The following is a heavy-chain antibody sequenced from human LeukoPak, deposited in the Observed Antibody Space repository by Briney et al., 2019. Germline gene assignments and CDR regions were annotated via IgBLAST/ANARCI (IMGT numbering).Heavy chain of an antibody. D-gene: IGHD6-13*01. J-gene: IGHJ3*02. Sequence: GGSLRLSCAASGFTFSTYAMSWVRQAPGKGLEWVSAINGRSSTIYYVDSVKGRFTVSRDNSKNTLYLRMNSLRAEDTAVYYCAARSAIAAAGSYAFDKWGQGTMVSVFS. CDR3: AARSAIAAAGSYAFDK. V-gene: IGHV3-23*01. CDR1: GFTFSTYA. CDR2: INGRSSTI.